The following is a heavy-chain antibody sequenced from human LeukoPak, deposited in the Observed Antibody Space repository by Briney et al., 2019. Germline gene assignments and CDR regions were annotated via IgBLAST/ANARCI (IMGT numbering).Heavy chain of an antibody. J-gene: IGHJ4*02. CDR1: GFTFSTYW. V-gene: IGHV3-7*04. D-gene: IGHD5-12*01. CDR3: ARAYSGYNYGY. CDR2: IKPDGSAK. Sequence: GGSLRLSCAASGFTFSTYWMTWVRQAPGKGPEWVANIKPDGSAKYYVDSVKGRFTISRENAKNSLYLQMNSLSAEDTAIYYCARAYSGYNYGYWGQGTLVTVSS.